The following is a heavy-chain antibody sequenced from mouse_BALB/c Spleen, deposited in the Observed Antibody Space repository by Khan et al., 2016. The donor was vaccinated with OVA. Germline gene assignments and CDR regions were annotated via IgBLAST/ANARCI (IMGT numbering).Heavy chain of an antibody. Sequence: EVKLEVSGPGLVKPSQSLSLTCTVTGYSITTNYAWDWIRQFPGNKLEWMGYISYSGSTSYNPSLKSRISITRDTSKNQFFLQLNSVTTEDTDTYYCARNNYYGDAVDYWGQGTSVTVSS. CDR1: GYSITTNYA. D-gene: IGHD1-2*01. CDR2: ISYSGST. J-gene: IGHJ4*01. V-gene: IGHV3-2*02. CDR3: ARNNYYGDAVDY.